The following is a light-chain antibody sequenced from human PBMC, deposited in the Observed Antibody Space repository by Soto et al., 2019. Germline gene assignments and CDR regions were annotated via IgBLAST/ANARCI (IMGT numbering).Light chain of an antibody. Sequence: QSALTQPPSTSGSPGQSVAISCSGTSGDVGGYNFVSWYQQHPGKAPKLIISEVSKRPSGVPDRFSGSKSGNTASLTVSGLKAEDEADYYCSAYAGSSNGVFGTGTKLTVL. J-gene: IGLJ1*01. CDR2: EVS. CDR1: SGDVGGYNF. V-gene: IGLV2-8*01. CDR3: SAYAGSSNGV.